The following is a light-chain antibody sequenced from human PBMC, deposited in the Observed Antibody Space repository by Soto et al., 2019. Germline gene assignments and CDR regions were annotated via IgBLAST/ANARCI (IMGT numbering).Light chain of an antibody. V-gene: IGLV4-60*03. CDR1: SGHSSYI. Sequence: QSVLTQSSSASASLGSSVKLTCTLSSGHSSYIIAWHQQQPGKAPRYLMKLEGSGSYNKGSGVPDRFSGSSSGADRYLTISNLQSEDEADYYCCSYVGATTYVFGSGTKVTVL. CDR2: LEGSGSY. CDR3: CSYVGATTYV. J-gene: IGLJ1*01.